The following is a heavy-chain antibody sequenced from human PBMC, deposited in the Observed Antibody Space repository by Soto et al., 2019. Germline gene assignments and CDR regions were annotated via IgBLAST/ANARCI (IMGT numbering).Heavy chain of an antibody. D-gene: IGHD2-21*01. CDR2: ISYSGST. Sequence: QVRLQESGPGLVKPSETLTLTCTVSGGSVGSYSWNWIRQAPGKGLEWIGYISYSGSTNYNPSLKSRVTISADTSKNQSSLRLSSVTAEDTAVYYCARDPRLADWGQGTLVTVSS. CDR3: ARDPRLAD. V-gene: IGHV4-59*02. J-gene: IGHJ4*02. CDR1: GGSVGSYS.